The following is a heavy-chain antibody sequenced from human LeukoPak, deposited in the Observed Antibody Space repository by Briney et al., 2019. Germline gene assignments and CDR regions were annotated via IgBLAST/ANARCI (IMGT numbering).Heavy chain of an antibody. J-gene: IGHJ6*04. CDR2: ISSSGSTI. CDR1: GFTFSNYE. D-gene: IGHD3-10*02. V-gene: IGHV3-48*03. CDR3: AELGITMIGGV. Sequence: GGSLRLSWAASGFTFSNYEMNWVRPAPGKGLEWVSYISSSGSTIYYADSVKGRFTISRDNAKNSLYLQMNSLRAEDTAVYYCAELGITMIGGVWGKGTTVTISS.